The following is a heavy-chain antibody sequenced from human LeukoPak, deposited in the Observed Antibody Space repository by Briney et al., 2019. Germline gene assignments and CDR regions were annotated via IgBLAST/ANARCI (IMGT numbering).Heavy chain of an antibody. V-gene: IGHV3-7*01. Sequence: HPGGSLRLSCAASGFTFSTYWMSWVRQAPGKGLEWVANINEDGSEKYYVDSVKGRFTISRDNAKKSVYLQMNSLRAEDSAIYYCARTHWGCRAVTKTCDAYDLWGQGTMVTVSS. CDR2: INEDGSEK. CDR1: GFTFSTYW. D-gene: IGHD7-27*01. J-gene: IGHJ3*01. CDR3: ARTHWGCRAVTKTCDAYDL.